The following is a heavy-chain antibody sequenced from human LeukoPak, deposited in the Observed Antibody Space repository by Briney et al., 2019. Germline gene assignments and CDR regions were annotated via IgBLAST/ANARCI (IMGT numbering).Heavy chain of an antibody. CDR3: ARHPSRFLEWPFDY. CDR2: IYYSGST. D-gene: IGHD3-3*01. J-gene: IGHJ4*02. Sequence: SETLSLTCTVSGGSISSSSYYWGWIRQPPGKGLEWIGSIYYSGSTYYNPSLKSRVTISVDTSKNQFSLKLSSVTAADTAVYYCARHPSRFLEWPFDYWGQGTLVTVSS. CDR1: GGSISSSSYY. V-gene: IGHV4-39*01.